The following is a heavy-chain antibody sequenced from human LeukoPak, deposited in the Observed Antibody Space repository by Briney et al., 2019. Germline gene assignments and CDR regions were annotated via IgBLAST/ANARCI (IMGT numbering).Heavy chain of an antibody. D-gene: IGHD1-14*01. CDR2: ISYSGST. CDR3: ARRTLGTYYFDY. V-gene: IGHV4-59*08. J-gene: IGHJ4*02. CDR1: GGSISSYC. Sequence: SETLSLTCTVSGGSISSYCWGWIRQPPGKGLEWIGYISYSGSTNYNPSLKSRVTISVDTSKNQFSLKLSSVTAADTAVYYCARRTLGTYYFDYWGQGTLVTVSS.